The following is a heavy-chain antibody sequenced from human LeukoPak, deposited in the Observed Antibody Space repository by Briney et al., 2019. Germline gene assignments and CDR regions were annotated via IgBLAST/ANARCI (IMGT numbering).Heavy chain of an antibody. D-gene: IGHD6-6*01. V-gene: IGHV3-30*18. CDR1: GFTFRSYG. Sequence: GRALRLSCAASGFTFRSYGMHWVRHAPGKGLEWGAVISYDGSNKYYADSVKGRFTISRDNSKNTLYLQMNSLRAEDTAVYYCAKDPKYIQYYFDYWGQGTLVTVSS. CDR3: AKDPKYIQYYFDY. J-gene: IGHJ4*02. CDR2: ISYDGSNK.